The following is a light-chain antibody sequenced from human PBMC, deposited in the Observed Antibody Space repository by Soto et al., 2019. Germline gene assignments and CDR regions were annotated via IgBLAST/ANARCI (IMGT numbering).Light chain of an antibody. CDR3: QQYGTWT. V-gene: IGKV3-20*01. CDR1: QSVSSSY. Sequence: EIVLAQSPGTLSLSPGERATLSCKTSQSVSSSYLAWYQQKPGQAPRLLIYGASSRATGIPDRFSGSGSGTDFTLTISTLEPEDFAVYYCQQYGTWTFGQGTKVEIK. CDR2: GAS. J-gene: IGKJ1*01.